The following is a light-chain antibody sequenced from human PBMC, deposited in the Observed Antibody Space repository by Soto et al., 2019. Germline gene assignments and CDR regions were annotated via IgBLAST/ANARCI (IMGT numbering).Light chain of an antibody. CDR1: QSINTY. V-gene: IGKV1-39*01. Sequence: DIPMTQSPSSLSASVGDRVTITCRASQSINTYLNWYQHKPGKAPKVLIYATSRLQSGVPSRFSGSGSGTDFTLTISSLQPEDFATYYCQQSYSTPRTFGQGTKVEIK. CDR3: QQSYSTPRT. CDR2: ATS. J-gene: IGKJ2*01.